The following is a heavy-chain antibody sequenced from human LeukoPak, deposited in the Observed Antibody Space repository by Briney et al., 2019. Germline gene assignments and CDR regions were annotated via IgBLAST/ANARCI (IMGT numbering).Heavy chain of an antibody. D-gene: IGHD3-10*01. CDR1: GFSLSTSGVG. CDR3: VHKEYYALGSLGDSFDY. CDR2: IYWDDDK. Sequence: SGPTLVKPTQTLTLTCTFSGFSLSTSGVGVGWIRQPPGKALEWLAVIYWDDDKRHSPSLKSRLTITKDTSKNQVALTMPNMDPVDTATYYCVHKEYYALGSLGDSFDYWGQGTLVTVSS. J-gene: IGHJ4*02. V-gene: IGHV2-5*02.